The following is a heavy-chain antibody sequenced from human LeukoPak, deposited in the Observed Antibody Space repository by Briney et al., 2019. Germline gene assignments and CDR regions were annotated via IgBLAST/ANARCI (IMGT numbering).Heavy chain of an antibody. CDR1: GGSFSGYY. Sequence: SETLSLTCAVYGGSFSGYYWSWIRQPPGKGLEWIGEINRSGSTNYNPSLKSRVTISVDTSKNQFSLKLSSVTAVDTAVYYCARGPVVAAAIGGEGYYYGMDVWSQGTTVTVSS. CDR2: INRSGST. J-gene: IGHJ6*02. D-gene: IGHD2-2*01. CDR3: ARGPVVAAAIGGEGYYYGMDV. V-gene: IGHV4-34*01.